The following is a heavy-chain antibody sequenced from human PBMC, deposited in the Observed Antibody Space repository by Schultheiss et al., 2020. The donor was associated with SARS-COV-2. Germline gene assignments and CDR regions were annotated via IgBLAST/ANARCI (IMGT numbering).Heavy chain of an antibody. V-gene: IGHV3-7*01. CDR1: GFTFSSYW. CDR2: IKQDGSEK. J-gene: IGHJ6*02. CDR3: ARDHVAAEYYYYYGMDV. D-gene: IGHD6-13*01. Sequence: GGSLRLSCAASGFTFSSYWMSWVRQAPGKGLEWVANIKQDGSEKYYVDSVKGRFTISRDNAKNSLYLQMNSLRAEDTAVYYCARDHVAAEYYYYYGMDVWGQGTTVTVSS.